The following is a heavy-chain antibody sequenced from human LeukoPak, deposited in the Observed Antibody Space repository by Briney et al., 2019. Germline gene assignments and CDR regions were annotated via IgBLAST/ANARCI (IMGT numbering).Heavy chain of an antibody. CDR2: ISSSSTI. CDR1: GFTFNSYS. V-gene: IGHV3-48*01. D-gene: IGHD1-26*01. Sequence: GGSLRLSCAASGFTFNSYSMNWVRQAPGKGLEWVSYISSSSTIYYADSVRGRFTISRDNAKNSLYLQMNSLRAEDTAVYYCARSYSGSYLVDHWGQGTLVTVSS. J-gene: IGHJ4*02. CDR3: ARSYSGSYLVDH.